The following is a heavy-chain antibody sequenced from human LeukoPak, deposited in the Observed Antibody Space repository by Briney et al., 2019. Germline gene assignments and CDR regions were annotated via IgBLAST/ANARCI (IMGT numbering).Heavy chain of an antibody. V-gene: IGHV4-59*01. D-gene: IGHD3-10*01. J-gene: IGHJ4*02. Sequence: PSETLSLTCTVSGGSISSYYWSWIRQPPGKGLEWIGYIYYSGSTNYNPSLKSRVTISVDTSKNQFSLKLSSVTAADTAVYYCARDVDRAFDYWGQGTPVTVSS. CDR3: ARDVDRAFDY. CDR1: GGSISSYY. CDR2: IYYSGST.